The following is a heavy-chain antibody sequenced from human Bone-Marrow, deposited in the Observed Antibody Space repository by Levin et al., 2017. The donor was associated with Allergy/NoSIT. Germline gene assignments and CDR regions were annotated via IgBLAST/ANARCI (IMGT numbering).Heavy chain of an antibody. Sequence: GGSLRLSCAASGFTFSTYAMHWVRQTPGKGLEWVAVVASDGNDKHNADSVKGRFTISRDNSRNTLYLQMNSLRAEDTAVYYCARDVDRAAKYYFDYWGQGTLVTVSS. V-gene: IGHV3-30*04. D-gene: IGHD5-18*01. CDR3: ARDVDRAAKYYFDY. J-gene: IGHJ4*02. CDR2: VASDGNDK. CDR1: GFTFSTYA.